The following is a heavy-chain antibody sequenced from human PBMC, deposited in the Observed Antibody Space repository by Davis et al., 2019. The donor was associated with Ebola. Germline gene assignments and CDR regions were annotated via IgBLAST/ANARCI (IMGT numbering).Heavy chain of an antibody. CDR3: ARDTVLGRYCSGGSCYSTYYYGMDV. D-gene: IGHD2-15*01. CDR1: GYTFTSYG. V-gene: IGHV1-69*04. J-gene: IGHJ6*02. Sequence: SVKVSCKASGYTFTSYGISWVRQAPGQGLEWMGRIIPILGIANYAQKFQGRVTITADKSTSTAYMELSSLRSEDTAVYYCARDTVLGRYCSGGSCYSTYYYGMDVWGQGTTVTVSS. CDR2: IIPILGIA.